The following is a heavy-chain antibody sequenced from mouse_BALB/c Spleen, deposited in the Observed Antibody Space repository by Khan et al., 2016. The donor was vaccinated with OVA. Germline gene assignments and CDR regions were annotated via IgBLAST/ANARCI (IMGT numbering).Heavy chain of an antibody. J-gene: IGHJ3*01. CDR3: ARELRLGGFAY. D-gene: IGHD1-2*01. Sequence: VQLQESGPGLVAPSQSLSITCTVSGFSLTGFGINWVRQPPGKGLEWLGMIWGDGSTDYNSALKSRLSINKDNSKSQVFLKMSSLQTDDTARDYCARELRLGGFAYGGQGTLVTVSA. V-gene: IGHV2-6-7*01. CDR2: IWGDGST. CDR1: GFSLTGFG.